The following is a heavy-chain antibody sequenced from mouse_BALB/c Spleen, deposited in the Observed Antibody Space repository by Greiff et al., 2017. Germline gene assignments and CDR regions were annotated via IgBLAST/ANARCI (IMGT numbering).Heavy chain of an antibody. Sequence: EVKLMESGGDLVKPGGSLKLSCAASGFTFSSYGMSWVRQTPDKRLEWVATISSGGSYTYYPDTVTGRFTISRDNAKNTLYLEMSSLRSEDTAMYYCARDRFFYAMDYWGQGTSVTVSS. J-gene: IGHJ4*01. CDR3: ARDRFFYAMDY. CDR1: GFTFSSYG. V-gene: IGHV5-6*01. CDR2: ISSGGSYT.